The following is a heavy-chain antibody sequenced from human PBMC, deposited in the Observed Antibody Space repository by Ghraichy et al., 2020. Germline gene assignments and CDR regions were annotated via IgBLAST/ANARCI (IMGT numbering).Heavy chain of an antibody. CDR3: ARVSYSDYEIDY. J-gene: IGHJ4*02. D-gene: IGHD4-11*01. CDR2: IYGGDRT. CDR1: GFSVSSNY. Sequence: GGSLRLSCTASGFSVSSNYVTWVRQAPGKGLEWVSLIYGGDRTYYADSVKGRFNISRVNSRNTVYLQMDSLRAEDTAIYYCARVSYSDYEIDYWGQGTLVTVS. V-gene: IGHV3-53*01.